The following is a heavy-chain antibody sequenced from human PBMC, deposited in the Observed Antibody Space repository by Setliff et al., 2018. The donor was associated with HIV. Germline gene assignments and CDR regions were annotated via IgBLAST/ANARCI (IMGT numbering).Heavy chain of an antibody. D-gene: IGHD2-15*01. J-gene: IGHJ6*03. Sequence: GESPKISCAASGFTFSTNAMSWVRRAPGKGLEWVSSISASGSSTYIADSVKGRFTISRYNSKNTLYLHMNSLRDEDTAVYFCAKEASCSGGSCQFPSHYYYYMDVWGKGTTVTVSS. CDR1: GFTFSTNA. V-gene: IGHV3-23*01. CDR2: ISASGSST. CDR3: AKEASCSGGSCQFPSHYYYYMDV.